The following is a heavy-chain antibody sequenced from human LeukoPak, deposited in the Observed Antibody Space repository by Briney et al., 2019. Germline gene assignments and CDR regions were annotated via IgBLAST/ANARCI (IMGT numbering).Heavy chain of an antibody. CDR2: IYKTGCT. D-gene: IGHD4-23*01. V-gene: IGHV4-31*03. CDR3: ARDFANYGGKADY. Sequence: ASETLSLTCTVSGDSITSGGYYWRWNRQRPGKGLEWIVYIYKTGCTYYNPSLKSRVTMSVDTSRNQFSLKVNSVTAADTAVYYCARDFANYGGKADYWGQGTLVTVSS. J-gene: IGHJ4*02. CDR1: GDSITSGGYY.